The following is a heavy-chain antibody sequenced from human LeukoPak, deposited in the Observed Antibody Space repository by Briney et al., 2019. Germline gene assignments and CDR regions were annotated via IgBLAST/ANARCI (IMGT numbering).Heavy chain of an antibody. V-gene: IGHV3-9*01. CDR1: GFTFDDYA. D-gene: IGHD6-6*01. J-gene: IGHJ4*02. CDR2: ISWNSGSI. Sequence: PGGSLRLSCAASGFTFDDYAMHWVRQAPGKGLEWVSGISWNSGSIGYADSVKGRFTISRDNAKNSLYLQMNSLRAEDTALYYCAKDRALYSSYYFDYWGQGTLVTVSS. CDR3: AKDRALYSSYYFDY.